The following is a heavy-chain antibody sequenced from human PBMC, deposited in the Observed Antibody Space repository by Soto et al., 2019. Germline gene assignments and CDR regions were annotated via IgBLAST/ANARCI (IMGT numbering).Heavy chain of an antibody. J-gene: IGHJ4*02. CDR3: AKDRGGEDIVATSYDY. Sequence: EVQLVESGGGLVQPGRSLRLSCAASGFTFDDYAMHWVRQAPGKGLEWVSGISWNSGSIGYADSVKGRFTISRDNAKTSLYLQMNSLRAEDTALYYCAKDRGGEDIVATSYDYWGQGTLVTVSS. V-gene: IGHV3-9*01. CDR2: ISWNSGSI. CDR1: GFTFDDYA. D-gene: IGHD5-12*01.